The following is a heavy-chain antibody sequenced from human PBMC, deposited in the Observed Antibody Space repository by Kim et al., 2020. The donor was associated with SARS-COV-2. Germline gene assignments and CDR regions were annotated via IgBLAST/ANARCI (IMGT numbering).Heavy chain of an antibody. Sequence: SETLSLTCTVSGGSIRSTSHYWGWIRQPPGKGLEWIGSIYYTGTTYYDPSLQSRVTISVDTSENQFSLTLPSVTAADTAVYYCARRGRGIAVAGMWDFD. J-gene: IGHJ2*01. CDR2: IYYTGTT. CDR3: ARRGRGIAVAGMWDFD. D-gene: IGHD6-19*01. CDR1: GGSIRSTSHY. V-gene: IGHV4-39*01.